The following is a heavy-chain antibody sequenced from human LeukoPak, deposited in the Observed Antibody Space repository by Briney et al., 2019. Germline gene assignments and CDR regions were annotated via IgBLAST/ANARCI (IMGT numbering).Heavy chain of an antibody. CDR3: ARMVISSYYFDY. D-gene: IGHD3-16*02. CDR2: IDWDDDK. Sequence: SGPTLVNPTQTLTLTCTFSGFSLSTSGMRVSWIRQPPGKALEWLARIDWDDDKFYSTSLKTRLTISKDTSKNQVVLTMTNMDPVDTATYYCARMVISSYYFDYWGQGTPVTVSS. V-gene: IGHV2-70*04. CDR1: GFSLSTSGMR. J-gene: IGHJ4*02.